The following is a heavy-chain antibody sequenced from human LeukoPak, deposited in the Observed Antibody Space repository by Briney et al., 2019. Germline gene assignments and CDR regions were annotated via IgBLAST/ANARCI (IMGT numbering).Heavy chain of an antibody. J-gene: IGHJ3*02. Sequence: ASVKVSCKVSGLSFIELSFHWVRQAPGKGLEWMGGYDPEKDETVYAQKFQGRVTITTDESTSTAYMELSSLRSEDTAVYYCARDKCSSTSCYTAFDIWGQGTMVTVSS. CDR3: ARDKCSSTSCYTAFDI. CDR1: GLSFIELS. CDR2: YDPEKDET. V-gene: IGHV1-24*01. D-gene: IGHD2-2*02.